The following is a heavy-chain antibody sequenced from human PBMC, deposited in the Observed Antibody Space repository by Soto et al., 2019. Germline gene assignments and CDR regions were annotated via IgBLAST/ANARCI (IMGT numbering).Heavy chain of an antibody. D-gene: IGHD6-19*01. CDR3: TSTVAGTVDY. CDR1: GFTFSGSA. CDR2: IRSKANSYAT. V-gene: IGHV3-73*01. J-gene: IGHJ4*02. Sequence: EVQLVESGGGLVQPGGSLKLSCAASGFTFSGSAMHWVRQASGKGLGWVGRIRSKANSYATAYAASVKGRYTISRDDSKNTAYLQMNSLKTEDTAVYYCTSTVAGTVDYWGQGTLVTVSS.